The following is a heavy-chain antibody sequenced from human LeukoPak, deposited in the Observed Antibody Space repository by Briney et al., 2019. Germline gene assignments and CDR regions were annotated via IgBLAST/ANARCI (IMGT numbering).Heavy chain of an antibody. CDR2: IIPLFATA. D-gene: IGHD3-10*01. V-gene: IGHV1-69*05. Sequence: SVKVSCKPSGGTFSSYAIRRVRHASGQGHEGIGRIIPLFATANYTQKSQGRVTITTAKSTSTAYMGLTSLTSEDTAVSYCARNLGITRTDYSGQGTLVTVSS. CDR1: GGTFSSYA. J-gene: IGHJ4*02. CDR3: ARNLGITRTDY.